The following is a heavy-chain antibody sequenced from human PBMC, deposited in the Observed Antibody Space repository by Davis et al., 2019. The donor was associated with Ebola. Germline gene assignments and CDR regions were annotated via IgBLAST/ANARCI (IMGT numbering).Heavy chain of an antibody. CDR3: VRGWGRSGLDV. CDR2: TYYTSKWFN. Sequence: HSQTLSLTCAISGDTVFGTSGAWNWIRQSPSRGPEWLGRTYYTSKWFNDYAVFLQGRITINPDTSKNQLSLQLNSVTPEDTAVYYCVRGWGRSGLDVWGQGTTVTVSS. V-gene: IGHV6-1*01. D-gene: IGHD1-26*01. CDR1: GDTVFGTSGA. J-gene: IGHJ6*02.